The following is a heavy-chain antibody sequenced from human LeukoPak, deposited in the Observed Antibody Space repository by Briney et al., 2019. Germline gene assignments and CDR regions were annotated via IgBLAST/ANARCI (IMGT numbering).Heavy chain of an antibody. CDR1: GFTVSSNY. CDR2: IYSGGST. Sequence: PGGSLRLSCAASGFTVSSNYMSWVRQAPGKGLEWVSVIYSGGSTYYADSVKGRFTISRDNSKNTLHLQMNSLRAEDTAVYYCARVGKKVLFDPWGQGTLVTVSS. D-gene: IGHD4-23*01. CDR3: ARVGKKVLFDP. J-gene: IGHJ5*02. V-gene: IGHV3-66*01.